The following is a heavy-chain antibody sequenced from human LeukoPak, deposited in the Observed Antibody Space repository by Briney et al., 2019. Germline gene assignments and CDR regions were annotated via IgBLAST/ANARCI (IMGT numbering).Heavy chain of an antibody. J-gene: IGHJ5*02. Sequence: APVKVSCKASGYIFTSYGVSWVRQAPGQGLEWMGWINTYNGNTKYAQKVQGRVTMTTDTSTSAAYMELRSLRSDDTAVYYCARDLVHRRLLATAYNWFDPWGQGTLVTVSS. V-gene: IGHV1-18*01. CDR2: INTYNGNT. D-gene: IGHD3-16*01. CDR3: ARDLVHRRLLATAYNWFDP. CDR1: GYIFTSYG.